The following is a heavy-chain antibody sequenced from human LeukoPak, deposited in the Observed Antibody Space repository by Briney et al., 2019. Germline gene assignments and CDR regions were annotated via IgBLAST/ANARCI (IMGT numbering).Heavy chain of an antibody. CDR1: GYTFTSYG. V-gene: IGHV1-18*01. J-gene: IGHJ5*02. D-gene: IGHD2-21*01. CDR3: ARESRVMQGNWFDP. CDR2: ISAYNGNT. Sequence: GASVKVPCKASGYTFTSYGISWVRQAPGQGLEWMGWISAYNGNTNYAQKLQGRVTMTTDTSTSTAYMELRSLRSDDTAVYYCARESRVMQGNWFDPWGQGTLVTVSS.